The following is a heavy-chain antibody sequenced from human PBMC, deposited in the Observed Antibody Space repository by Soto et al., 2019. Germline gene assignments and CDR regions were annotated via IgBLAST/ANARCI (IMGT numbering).Heavy chain of an antibody. CDR3: VKLGDSSGYYWTGYFDY. CDR1: GFTFSSYA. CDR2: ISSNGGST. D-gene: IGHD3-22*01. V-gene: IGHV3-64D*08. J-gene: IGHJ4*02. Sequence: GGSLRLSCSASGFTFSSYAMHWVRQAPGKGLEYVSAISSNGGSTYYADSVKSRFTISSDNSKNTLYLQMSSLRAEDTAWYYCVKLGDSSGYYWTGYFDYWGQGTLVTVSS.